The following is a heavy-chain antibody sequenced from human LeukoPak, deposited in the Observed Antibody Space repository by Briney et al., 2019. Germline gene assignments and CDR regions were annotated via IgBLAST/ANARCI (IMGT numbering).Heavy chain of an antibody. V-gene: IGHV4-4*09. J-gene: IGHJ4*02. CDR1: GGSISSYY. CDR3: ARHSYPDGSSWFWDY. CDR2: IYTSGST. Sequence: SETLSLTCTVSGGSISSYYWSWIRQPPGKGLEWIGYIYTSGSTNYNPSLKSRITISVDTSKNQFSLKLSSVTAADTAVYYCARHSYPDGSSWFWDYWGQGTLVTVSS. D-gene: IGHD6-13*01.